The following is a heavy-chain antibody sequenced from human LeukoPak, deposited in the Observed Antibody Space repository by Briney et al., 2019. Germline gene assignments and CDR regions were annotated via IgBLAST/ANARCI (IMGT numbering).Heavy chain of an antibody. CDR2: IIPILGIA. CDR3: ASRLGIVGATTYYYYYGVDV. Sequence: ASVKVSCKASGGTFSSYAISWVRQAPGQGLEWMGRIIPILGIANYAQKFQGRVTITADKSTSTAYMELSSLRSEDTAVYYCASRLGIVGATTYYYYYGVDVWGQGTTVTVSS. CDR1: GGTFSSYA. V-gene: IGHV1-69*04. D-gene: IGHD1-26*01. J-gene: IGHJ6*02.